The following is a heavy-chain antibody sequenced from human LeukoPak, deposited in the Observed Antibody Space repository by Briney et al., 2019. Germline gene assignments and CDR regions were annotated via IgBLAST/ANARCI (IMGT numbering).Heavy chain of an antibody. D-gene: IGHD1-14*01. CDR2: IYNSEST. Sequence: PSKTLSLTCSVSGASIKNNYWSWIRQPPGKGLEWIGFIYNSESTIYNPSLESRVTISVDTSKNRFSLKLTSVTAADTAVYYCARDAGRSPSRRCQFDPWGQGTLVTVSS. CDR3: ARDAGRSPSRRCQFDP. J-gene: IGHJ5*02. CDR1: GASIKNNY. V-gene: IGHV4-59*01.